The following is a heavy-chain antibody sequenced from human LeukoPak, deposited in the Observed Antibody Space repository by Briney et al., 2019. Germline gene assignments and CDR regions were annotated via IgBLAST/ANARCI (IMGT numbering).Heavy chain of an antibody. CDR2: VRYDGSNK. Sequence: PGGSLRLSCAASGFTFSSYGMHWVRQAPGKGLEWVAFVRYDGSNKYYADSVKGRFTISRDNSKNTLYLQMNSLRAEDTAVYYCAKDRGAMAYYWGQGTLVTVSS. J-gene: IGHJ4*02. CDR1: GFTFSSYG. V-gene: IGHV3-30*02. CDR3: AKDRGAMAYY. D-gene: IGHD3-10*01.